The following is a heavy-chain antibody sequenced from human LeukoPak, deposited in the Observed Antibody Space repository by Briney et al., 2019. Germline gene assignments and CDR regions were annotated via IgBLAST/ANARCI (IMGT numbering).Heavy chain of an antibody. CDR3: ARDGRVGYSSGWLSDYYYYGMDV. CDR2: NGAYNGNT. J-gene: IGHJ6*02. V-gene: IGHV1-18*01. D-gene: IGHD6-19*01. Sequence: ASVTVSCRASGYTVTSYGISSLRQAPGQGLEGMGWNGAYNGNTNFDQKLQGRVTMTTDTSASTASMELRSLRSDDTAVYYCARDGRVGYSSGWLSDYYYYGMDVWGQGTTVTVSS. CDR1: GYTVTSYG.